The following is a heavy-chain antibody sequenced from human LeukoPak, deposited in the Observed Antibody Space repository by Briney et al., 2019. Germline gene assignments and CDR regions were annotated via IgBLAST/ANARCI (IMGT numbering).Heavy chain of an antibody. CDR1: GYTFTSYD. Sequence: ASVKVSCKASGYTFTSYDINWVRQATGQGLEWMGWMNPNSGNTGYAQKFQGRVTMTRNTSISTAYMELSSLRSEDTAVYYCATATPAAKGGGFDYWGQGTLVTVSS. CDR2: MNPNSGNT. D-gene: IGHD2-2*01. J-gene: IGHJ4*02. CDR3: ATATPAAKGGGFDY. V-gene: IGHV1-8*01.